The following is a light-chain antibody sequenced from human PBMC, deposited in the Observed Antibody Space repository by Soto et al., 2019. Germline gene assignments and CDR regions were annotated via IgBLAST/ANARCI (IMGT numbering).Light chain of an antibody. CDR3: QQYGSSPPMYT. CDR2: GAS. Sequence: EIVLTQSPGTLSLSPGERATLSCRASQSVSSSYLAWYQQKPGQAPRLLIYGASGRATGITDRFSGSGSGTDFTLTISRLEPEDFAVYYCQQYGSSPPMYTFGQGTKLEIK. V-gene: IGKV3-20*01. J-gene: IGKJ2*01. CDR1: QSVSSSY.